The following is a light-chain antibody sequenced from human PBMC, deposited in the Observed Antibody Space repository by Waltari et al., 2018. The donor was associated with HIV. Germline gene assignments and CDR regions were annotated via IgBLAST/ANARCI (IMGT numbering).Light chain of an antibody. CDR3: QQYGSSPLFT. J-gene: IGKJ3*01. Sequence: TVLTQSPGTMSLSPWERATLSCSASLNVGGNYLAWYQHRPGQTPRLLIYDASRRATGIPDRFSGSGSGTEFTLTITRLEPEDFAVYYCQQYGSSPLFTFGPGTKVDIK. CDR1: LNVGGNY. CDR2: DAS. V-gene: IGKV3-20*01.